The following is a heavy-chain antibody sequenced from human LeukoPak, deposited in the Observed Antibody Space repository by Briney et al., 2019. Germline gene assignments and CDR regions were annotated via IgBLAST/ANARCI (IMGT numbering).Heavy chain of an antibody. CDR3: VRDRELTY. CDR2: IYNSGSST. D-gene: IGHD3-10*01. CDR1: DGSISIYY. V-gene: IGHV4-59*01. J-gene: IGHJ4*02. Sequence: SETLSLTCTVSDGSISIYYWNWIRQPPGKGLEWIGYIYNSGSSTIYNPSLQSRVTISVDMPKNQFSLRLSSVTAADTAVYFCVRDRELTYWGQGILVTVSS.